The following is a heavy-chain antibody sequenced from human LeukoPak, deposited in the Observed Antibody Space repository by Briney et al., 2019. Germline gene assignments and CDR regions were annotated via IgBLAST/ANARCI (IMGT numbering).Heavy chain of an antibody. CDR2: VYYTGST. V-gene: IGHV4-39*01. Sequence: KPLETLSLTCSVSGGSVTSGGFYWGWLRQPPGKGPEWIATVYYTGSTYYNPSLKSRVTISIDTSKNRFSLRLTSVTATDTAVYHCARHSGSGSLSRPFDPWGQGTLVTVSS. CDR3: ARHSGSGSLSRPFDP. J-gene: IGHJ5*02. CDR1: GGSVTSGGFY. D-gene: IGHD3-10*01.